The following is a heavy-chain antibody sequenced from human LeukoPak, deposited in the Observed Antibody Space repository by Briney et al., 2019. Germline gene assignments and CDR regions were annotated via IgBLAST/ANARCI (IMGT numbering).Heavy chain of an antibody. Sequence: SETLSLTCTDSGGSISSYYWSWIRQPPGKGLEWIGYIYYSGSTNYNPSLKSRVTISVDTSKNQFSLKLSSVTAAGTAVYYCARVLTGYPLSWFDPWGQGTLVTVSS. V-gene: IGHV4-59*01. D-gene: IGHD3-9*01. J-gene: IGHJ5*02. CDR1: GGSISSYY. CDR2: IYYSGST. CDR3: ARVLTGYPLSWFDP.